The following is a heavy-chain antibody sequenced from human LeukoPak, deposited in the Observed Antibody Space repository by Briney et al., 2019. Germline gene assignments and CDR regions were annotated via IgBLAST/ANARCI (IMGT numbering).Heavy chain of an antibody. CDR1: GFTFSSYW. D-gene: IGHD3-10*01. CDR2: INSDGSST. Sequence: GGSLRLSCAASGFTFSSYWMHWVRQVPGKGLVWVSRINSDGSSTSYADSVKGRFTISRDNAKNTLYLQMNSLRAEDTAVYYCAGEYYYGSGNLKHFDHWGQGTLVTVSS. V-gene: IGHV3-74*01. CDR3: AGEYYYGSGNLKHFDH. J-gene: IGHJ4*02.